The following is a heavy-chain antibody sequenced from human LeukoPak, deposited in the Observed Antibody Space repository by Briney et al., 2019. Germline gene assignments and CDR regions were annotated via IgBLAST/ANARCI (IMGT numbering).Heavy chain of an antibody. V-gene: IGHV3-7*04. CDR3: TRVGYIDEGIDY. CDR1: GFTFSSYA. J-gene: IGHJ4*02. Sequence: GGSLRLSCAASGFTFSSYAMSWVRQAPGKGLEWVANINQDGSEKYYVDSVKGRFTISRDNAKNSLYLQMNSLRAEDTAIYYCTRVGYIDEGIDYWGQGTLVTVSS. CDR2: INQDGSEK. D-gene: IGHD5-24*01.